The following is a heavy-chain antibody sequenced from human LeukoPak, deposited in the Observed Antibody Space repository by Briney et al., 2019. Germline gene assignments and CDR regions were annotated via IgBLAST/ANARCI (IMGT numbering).Heavy chain of an antibody. V-gene: IGHV3-21*01. CDR1: GFTFSSYS. Sequence: GGSLRLSCAASGFTFSSYSMNWVRQAPGKGLEWVSSISSSSSYIYYADSVKGRFTISRDNAKNSLYLQMNSLRAEDTAVYYCARDVGYYDSSGYLGYWSQGTLVTVSS. CDR3: ARDVGYYDSSGYLGY. J-gene: IGHJ4*02. CDR2: ISSSSSYI. D-gene: IGHD3-22*01.